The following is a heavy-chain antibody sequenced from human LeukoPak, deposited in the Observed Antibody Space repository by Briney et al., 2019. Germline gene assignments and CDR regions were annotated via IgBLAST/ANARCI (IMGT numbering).Heavy chain of an antibody. V-gene: IGHV3-74*01. CDR3: AREEDDYFDY. D-gene: IGHD2-15*01. CDR1: GFTFSSYW. Sequence: GGSLRLSCAAFGFTFSSYWMHWVRQPPGKGLVWVSRINSDGSNTGYTDSVKGRFTIPRDNAKNTLYLQMNRLRAEDTAVYYCAREEDDYFDYCGQGTLVTVSS. CDR2: INSDGSNT. J-gene: IGHJ4*02.